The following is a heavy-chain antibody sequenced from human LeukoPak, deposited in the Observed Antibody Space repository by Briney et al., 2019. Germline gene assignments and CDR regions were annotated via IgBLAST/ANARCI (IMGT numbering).Heavy chain of an antibody. J-gene: IGHJ4*02. CDR3: ARGVANYYDSSGYQN. Sequence: GGSLRLSCAASGFTVSSNCMIWVRQAPGKGLEWVSVIYSGGNTYYADSVKGRFTISRDNSKNTLYLQMNSLRAEDTAVYYCARGVANYYDSSGYQNWGQGTLVTVSS. D-gene: IGHD3-22*01. CDR2: IYSGGNT. V-gene: IGHV3-53*01. CDR1: GFTVSSNC.